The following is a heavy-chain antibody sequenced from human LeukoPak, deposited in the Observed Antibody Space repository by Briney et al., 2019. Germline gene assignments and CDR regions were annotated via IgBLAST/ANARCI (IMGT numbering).Heavy chain of an antibody. J-gene: IGHJ6*03. V-gene: IGHV3-48*03. CDR3: AKGREQLVLFYMDV. D-gene: IGHD6-13*01. CDR2: ISSSGSTI. Sequence: PGGSLRLSCAASGFTFSSYEMNWVRQAPGKGLEWVSYISSSGSTIYYADSVKGRFTISRDNAKNSLYLQMNSLRAEDTALYYCAKGREQLVLFYMDVWGKGTTVTISS. CDR1: GFTFSSYE.